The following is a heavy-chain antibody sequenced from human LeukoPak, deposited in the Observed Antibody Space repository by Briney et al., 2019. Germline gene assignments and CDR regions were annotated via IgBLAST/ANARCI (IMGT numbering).Heavy chain of an antibody. Sequence: GGSLRLSCAASGFTFSSYWMSWVRQAPGKGLEWVAVISYDGSNKYYADSVKGRFTISRDNSKNTLYLQMNSLRAEDTAVYYCAKNHGYPYYFDYWGQGTLVTVSS. CDR1: GFTFSSYW. J-gene: IGHJ4*02. CDR3: AKNHGYPYYFDY. CDR2: ISYDGSNK. V-gene: IGHV3-30*18. D-gene: IGHD5-12*01.